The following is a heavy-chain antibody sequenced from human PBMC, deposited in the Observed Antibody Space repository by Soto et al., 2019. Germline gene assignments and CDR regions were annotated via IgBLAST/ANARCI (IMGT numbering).Heavy chain of an antibody. J-gene: IGHJ4*02. Sequence: QVQLVQSGAEVKKPGSSVKVSCKASGGTFSSYAISWVRQAPGQGLEWMGGIIPIFGTANYAQKFQGRVTITADESTSTAYMELSSLRSEDTAVYYCARGTGYCSGGSCYLRSSYYFDYWGQGTLVTVSS. V-gene: IGHV1-69*01. CDR2: IIPIFGTA. CDR3: ARGTGYCSGGSCYLRSSYYFDY. CDR1: GGTFSSYA. D-gene: IGHD2-15*01.